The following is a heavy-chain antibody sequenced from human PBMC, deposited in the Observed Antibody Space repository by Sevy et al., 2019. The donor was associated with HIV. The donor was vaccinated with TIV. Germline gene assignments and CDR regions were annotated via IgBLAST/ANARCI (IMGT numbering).Heavy chain of an antibody. CDR3: AKEVSERCYSDY. D-gene: IGHD2-21*02. J-gene: IGHJ4*02. V-gene: IGHV3-23*01. Sequence: GGSLRLSCVTSGFTFSSYAMSWVRQTPGKGLEWVSAIGGSADYTYYADSVKGRFTISRDNSKNTLYLQMNGLRAEDTAVYYCAKEVSERCYSDYWGQGTLVTVSS. CDR1: GFTFSSYA. CDR2: IGGSADYT.